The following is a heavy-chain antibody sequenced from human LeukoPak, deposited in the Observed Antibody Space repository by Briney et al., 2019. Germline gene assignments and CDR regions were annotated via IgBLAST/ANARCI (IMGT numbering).Heavy chain of an antibody. Sequence: GGSLRLSCVGSGFTFSDYYMSWILQAPGNGLEWVSYISSSGSTIYYADSVKGRFTISRDNAKNSLYLQMNSLRAEDTALYYCAKGSRGWYQIGDFDYWGQGTLVTVSS. D-gene: IGHD6-19*01. CDR3: AKGSRGWYQIGDFDY. CDR2: ISSSGSTI. V-gene: IGHV3-11*01. CDR1: GFTFSDYY. J-gene: IGHJ4*02.